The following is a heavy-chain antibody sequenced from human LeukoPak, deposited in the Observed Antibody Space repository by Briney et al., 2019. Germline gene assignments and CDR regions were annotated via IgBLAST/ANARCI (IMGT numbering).Heavy chain of an antibody. D-gene: IGHD5-18*01. J-gene: IGHJ6*02. V-gene: IGHV3-49*04. CDR1: GFTSGDHA. CDR3: ARGPIQLWLHNGMDV. CDR2: IRSKNYGGTT. Sequence: GRTLRLSCTASGFTSGDHAMSWVRQAPGKGLEGGGFIRSKNYGGTTEYAASVKGRFIISRDDSKSIAYLHMSSLKTEDTAVYYCARGPIQLWLHNGMDVWGQGTMVIVSS.